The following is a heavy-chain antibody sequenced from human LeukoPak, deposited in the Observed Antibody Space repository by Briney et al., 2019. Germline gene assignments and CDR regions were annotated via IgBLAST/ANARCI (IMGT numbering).Heavy chain of an antibody. CDR1: GFTFSTYA. CDR3: AKAMSTDHYDSRGFYRVDFDS. V-gene: IGHV3-23*01. J-gene: IGHJ4*02. D-gene: IGHD3-22*01. CDR2: LTNSGGSGVVT. Sequence: QTGGSLRLSCAASGFTFSTYAMSWVRQAPGKGLEWVSALTNSGGSGVVTYYADSVKGRFIISRDNSKSTLYLQLSSLRAEDTAVYYCAKAMSTDHYDSRGFYRVDFDSWGQGTLVTVSS.